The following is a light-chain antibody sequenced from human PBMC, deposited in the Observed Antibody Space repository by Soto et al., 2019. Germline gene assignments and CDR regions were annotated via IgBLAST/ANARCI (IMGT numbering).Light chain of an antibody. CDR1: QSLVHSDGDTY. Sequence: ETVMTQTPLSSPVTLGQPASISCRASQSLVHSDGDTYLNWLHQRPGQPPRLLIYKVSKRFSGVPDRFRGSGAGTAFTLNISSVGPEYAGVYDCMQKTYIHFTFGGGSKVEIK. V-gene: IGKV2-24*01. CDR2: KVS. J-gene: IGKJ4*01. CDR3: MQKTYIHFT.